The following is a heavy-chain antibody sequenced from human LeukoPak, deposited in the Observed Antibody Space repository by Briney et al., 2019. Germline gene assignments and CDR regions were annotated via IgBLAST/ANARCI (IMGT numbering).Heavy chain of an antibody. Sequence: PGGSLRLSCAASGFTFSSYAMSWVRQAPGKGLEWVSAISGSGGSTYYADSVKGRFTISRDNSKNTLYLQMNSLRAEDTAVYYCARDSFEYSSSSFGGRYYYYYMDVWGKGTTVTVSS. CDR2: ISGSGGST. J-gene: IGHJ6*03. CDR1: GFTFSSYA. CDR3: ARDSFEYSSSSFGGRYYYYYMDV. D-gene: IGHD6-6*01. V-gene: IGHV3-23*01.